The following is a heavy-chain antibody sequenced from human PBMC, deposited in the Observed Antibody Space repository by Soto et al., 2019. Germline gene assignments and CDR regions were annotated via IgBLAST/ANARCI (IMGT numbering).Heavy chain of an antibody. CDR3: ARGQRFYDWFDP. CDR1: GGAINSYY. J-gene: IGHJ5*02. D-gene: IGHD3-3*01. V-gene: IGHV4-4*07. CDR2: IYSSGST. Sequence: SETLSLTCTVSGGAINSYYWTCIRQPAGKGLEWIGRIYSSGSTKYNPSLQSRGTMSLDTSKNQFSPKLTSVTAADTAVYYCARGQRFYDWFDPWGQGTLVTVS.